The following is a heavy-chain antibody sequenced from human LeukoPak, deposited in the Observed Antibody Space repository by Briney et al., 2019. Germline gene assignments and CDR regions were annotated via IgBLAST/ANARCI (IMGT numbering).Heavy chain of an antibody. CDR2: IKQDGSEK. CDR3: ASLIVGATEAC. J-gene: IGHJ4*02. CDR1: GFTFSSYW. Sequence: GGSLRLSCAASGFTFSSYWMSWVRQAPGKGLEGVANIKQDGSEKYYVDSVKGRFTISRDNAKNSLYLQMNSLRAEDTAVYYCASLIVGATEACWGQGTLVTVSS. V-gene: IGHV3-7*01. D-gene: IGHD1-26*01.